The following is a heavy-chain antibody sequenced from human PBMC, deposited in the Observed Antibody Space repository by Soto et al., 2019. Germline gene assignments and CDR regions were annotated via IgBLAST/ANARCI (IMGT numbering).Heavy chain of an antibody. V-gene: IGHV4-39*01. CDR3: VVYPEYYYGSGYYMDV. CDR2: IYYSGST. CDR1: DGSISSSSYY. D-gene: IGHD3-10*01. J-gene: IGHJ6*03. Sequence: ASETLSLTCTVSDGSISSSSYYWGWIRQPPGKGLEWIGSIYYSGSTYYNPSLKSRATISVDTSKNQFSLKLSSVTAADTAVYYCVVYPEYYYGSGYYMDVWGKGTTVTVSS.